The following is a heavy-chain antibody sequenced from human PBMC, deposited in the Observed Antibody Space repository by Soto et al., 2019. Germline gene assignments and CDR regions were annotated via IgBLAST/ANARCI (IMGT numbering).Heavy chain of an antibody. Sequence: ASVKVSCKASGYTFTSYDINWVRQATGQGLEWMGWMNPNSGNTGYAQKFQGRVTMTEDTSTDTAYMELSSLRSEDTAVYYCATEGSGYGIYNWFDPWGQGTLVTVSS. V-gene: IGHV1-8*01. D-gene: IGHD5-12*01. CDR1: GYTFTSYD. CDR3: ATEGSGYGIYNWFDP. J-gene: IGHJ5*02. CDR2: MNPNSGNT.